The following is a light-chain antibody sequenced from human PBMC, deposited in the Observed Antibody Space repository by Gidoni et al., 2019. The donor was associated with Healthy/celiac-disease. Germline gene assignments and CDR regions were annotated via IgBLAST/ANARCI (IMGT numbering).Light chain of an antibody. J-gene: IGKJ1*01. CDR3: QKSYSTPWT. CDR2: AAS. Sequence: DIQMTQSPSSLSASVGDRVTITFRASQSISSYLNWYQQKPGKAPKLLIYAASSLQSGVPSRFSGSGSGTDFTLTISSLQPEDFATYYCQKSYSTPWTLGQGTKVEIK. V-gene: IGKV1-39*01. CDR1: QSISSY.